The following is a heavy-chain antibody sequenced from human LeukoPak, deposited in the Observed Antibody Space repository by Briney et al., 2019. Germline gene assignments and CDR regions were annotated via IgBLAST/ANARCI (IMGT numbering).Heavy chain of an antibody. D-gene: IGHD5-18*01. CDR3: AREADTAMVPDY. Sequence: GESLKISCKGSGYSFTSYWIGWVRQMPGKGLEWMGIIYPGDSDTRYSPSFQGQATISADKSIRTAHLQWSSVKASDTPMYYCAREADTAMVPDYWGQGTLVTVSS. J-gene: IGHJ4*02. CDR1: GYSFTSYW. CDR2: IYPGDSDT. V-gene: IGHV5-51*01.